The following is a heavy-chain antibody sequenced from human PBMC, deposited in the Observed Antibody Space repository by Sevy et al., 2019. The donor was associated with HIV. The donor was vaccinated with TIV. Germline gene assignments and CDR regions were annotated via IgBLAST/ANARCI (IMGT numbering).Heavy chain of an antibody. CDR1: GFNFSTYA. V-gene: IGHV3-30*09. CDR2: ISSDVIRK. Sequence: GGSLRLSCSVSGFNFSTYAMHWVRQAPGKGLEWVAVISSDVIRKSYGASVRGRFAISRDNSNNTLSLQMNSLRIEDTAVYYCARDARGDVALSDYWGQGTLVTVSS. CDR3: ARDARGDVALSDY. D-gene: IGHD3-16*01. J-gene: IGHJ4*02.